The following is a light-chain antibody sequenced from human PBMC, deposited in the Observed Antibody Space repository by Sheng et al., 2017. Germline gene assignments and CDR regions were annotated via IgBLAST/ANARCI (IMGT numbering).Light chain of an antibody. CDR1: QSISTW. J-gene: IGKJ1*01. Sequence: DIQMTQSPSTLSASVGDRVTITCRASQSISTWVAWYQHKAGKAPKLLIYKASSLQSGVPSRFRGSGSGTEFTFTISGLQPDDFATYYCQQYHSFPWTFGQGTKVEIK. V-gene: IGKV1-5*03. CDR2: KAS. CDR3: QQYHSFPWT.